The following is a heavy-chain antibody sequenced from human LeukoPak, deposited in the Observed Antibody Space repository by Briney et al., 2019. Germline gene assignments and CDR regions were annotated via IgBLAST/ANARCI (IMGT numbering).Heavy chain of an antibody. CDR1: GFTFSTYS. CDR3: AREISRFGI. D-gene: IGHD3-16*01. J-gene: IGHJ4*02. CDR2: ISSSSSSM. Sequence: GGSLRLSCAASGFTFSTYSMNWVRQAPGKGLEWVSYISSSSSSMYHADSVKGRFTISRDNAKNSLYLQMNSLRDEDTAVYYCAREISRFGIWGQGTLVTVSS. V-gene: IGHV3-48*02.